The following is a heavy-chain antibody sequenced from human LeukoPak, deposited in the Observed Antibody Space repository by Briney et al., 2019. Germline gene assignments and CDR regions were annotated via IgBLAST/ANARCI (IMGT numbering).Heavy chain of an antibody. CDR2: IYASGST. CDR1: GASISSSY. CDR3: ARGMAEAYDYNWFDP. D-gene: IGHD5-12*01. Sequence: PSETLSLTCTVSGASISSSYWTWIRQPAGKRLEWIGRIYASGSTRYNPSLKSRVTMSVDTSRNQFSLTLTSVTAADTAMYFCARGMAEAYDYNWFDPWGQGTLVTVSS. V-gene: IGHV4-4*07. J-gene: IGHJ5*02.